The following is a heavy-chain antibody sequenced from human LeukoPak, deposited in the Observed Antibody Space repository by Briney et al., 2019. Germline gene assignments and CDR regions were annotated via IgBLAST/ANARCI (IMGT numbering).Heavy chain of an antibody. V-gene: IGHV3-15*01. CDR3: ATYRSGWSFDN. CDR2: IKSETGGGTT. J-gene: IGHJ4*02. D-gene: IGHD6-19*01. CDR1: GFTFSYTW. Sequence: GGSLRLSCAASGFTFSYTWMTWVRQAPGKGLEWVGRIKSETGGGTTDYISVVKGRFTISRDDSENTVHLQMNSLITEVTATYYCATYRSGWSFDNWGQGTPVTVSS.